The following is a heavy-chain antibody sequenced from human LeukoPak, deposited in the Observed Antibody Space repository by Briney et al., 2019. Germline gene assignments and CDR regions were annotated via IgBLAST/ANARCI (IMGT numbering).Heavy chain of an antibody. D-gene: IGHD5-18*01. J-gene: IGHJ4*02. CDR3: ARLTWIQLWLGNGGALDY. Sequence: GGSLRLSCAASGFTFSSYSMNWVRQAPGKGLEWVSYISSSSSTIYYADSVKGRFTISRDNAKNSLYLQMNSLRDEDTAVYYCARLTWIQLWLGNGGALDYWGQGTLVTVSS. CDR1: GFTFSSYS. V-gene: IGHV3-48*02. CDR2: ISSSSSTI.